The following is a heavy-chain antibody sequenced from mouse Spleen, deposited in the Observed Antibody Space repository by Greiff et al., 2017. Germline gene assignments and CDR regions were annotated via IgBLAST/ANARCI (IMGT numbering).Heavy chain of an antibody. Sequence: EVKLVESGPGLVKPSQTLSLTCSVTGYSITSDYLNWIRKFPGNKLEYMGYISYSGSTYYYPSLKSRISITRDTSKNQYYLQLKSVTTEDTATYYCARYLRPDWYFDVWGAGTTVTVSS. CDR1: GYSITSDY. V-gene: IGHV3-8*01. J-gene: IGHJ1*01. CDR2: ISYSGST. CDR3: ARYLRPDWYFDV.